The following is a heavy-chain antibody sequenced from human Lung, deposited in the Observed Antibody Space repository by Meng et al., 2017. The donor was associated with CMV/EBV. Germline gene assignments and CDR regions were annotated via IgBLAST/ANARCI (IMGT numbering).Heavy chain of an antibody. CDR3: ATVPLICRGNSCYKNMDV. CDR2: IKSKSDGVTT. CDR1: GFTFSTAW. J-gene: IGHJ6*02. D-gene: IGHD2-2*02. Sequence: GESXKISCAASGFTFSTAWMNWVRQAPGKGLEWVGRIKSKSDGVTTDYAAPVKGRFTISRDDSKNTLYLQMNSLKSEDTAVYYCATVPLICRGNSCYKNMDVXGQGXSVTVSS. V-gene: IGHV3-15*01.